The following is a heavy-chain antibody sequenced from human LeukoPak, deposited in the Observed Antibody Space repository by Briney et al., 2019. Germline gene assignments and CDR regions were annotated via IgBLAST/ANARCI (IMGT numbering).Heavy chain of an antibody. J-gene: IGHJ5*02. D-gene: IGHD6-13*01. CDR3: ARQVHGAAGRFDT. Sequence: PSETLSLTCTVSGGSISTYYGSWIRQPPGKGLEYIGYVYNSGSTNYNPSLKSRLTISVDTSKNQFSLKLTSVTAADTAVYYCARQVHGAAGRFDTWGQGTLVTVAS. CDR1: GGSISTYY. CDR2: VYNSGST. V-gene: IGHV4-59*08.